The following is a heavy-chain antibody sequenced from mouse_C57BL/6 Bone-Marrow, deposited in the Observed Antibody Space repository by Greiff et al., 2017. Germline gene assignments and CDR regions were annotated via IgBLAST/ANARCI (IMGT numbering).Heavy chain of an antibody. CDR1: GYSFTDYN. CDR3: ARSGSPWYFDV. Sequence: VQLQQSGPELVKPGASVKISCKASGYSFTDYNMNWLKQSNGTSLKWIGVITPTYGTTSYNQKFKGKATLTVDQSSSTAYMQRNSLTAEDSAVYYCARSGSPWYFDVWGTGTTVTVAS. CDR2: ITPTYGTT. V-gene: IGHV1-39*01. J-gene: IGHJ1*03.